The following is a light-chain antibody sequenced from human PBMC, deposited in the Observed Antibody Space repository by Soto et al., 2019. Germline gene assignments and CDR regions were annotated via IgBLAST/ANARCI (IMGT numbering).Light chain of an antibody. V-gene: IGLV1-47*01. J-gene: IGLJ2*01. Sequence: QAVVTQPPSASGTPGQRVTISCSGSSSNIGSNYVYWYQQLPGTAPKLLIYRSNQRPSGVPDRFSGSKSGTSASLAISGLRSDDEADNYCASCDESLSCEVFVGGTKLTDL. CDR2: RSN. CDR3: ASCDESLSCEV. CDR1: SSNIGSNY.